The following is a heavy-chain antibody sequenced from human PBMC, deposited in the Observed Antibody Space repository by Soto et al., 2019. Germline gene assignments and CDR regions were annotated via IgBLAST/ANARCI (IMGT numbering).Heavy chain of an antibody. J-gene: IGHJ4*02. CDR1: GGSISSGDYY. Sequence: PSETLSLTCTVSGGSISSGDYYWSWIRQPPGKGLEWIGYIYYSGSTYYNPSLKSRVTISVDTSKNQFSLKLSSVTAADTAVYYCARARWIFGVVKSFDYWGQGTLVTAPQ. CDR3: ARARWIFGVVKSFDY. D-gene: IGHD3-3*01. CDR2: IYYSGST. V-gene: IGHV4-30-4*01.